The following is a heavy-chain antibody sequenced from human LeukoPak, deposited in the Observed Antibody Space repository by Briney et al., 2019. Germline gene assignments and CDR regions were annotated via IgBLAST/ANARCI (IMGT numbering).Heavy chain of an antibody. Sequence: PGGSLRLSCAASGFTFSSYAMSWVRQAPGKGLEWVSAISGSGSSTYYADSVKGRFTISRDNSKNTLYLQMNSLRAEDTAVYYCARDSSRLKGLDYWGQGTLVTVSS. J-gene: IGHJ4*02. V-gene: IGHV3-23*01. CDR3: ARDSSRLKGLDY. CDR2: ISGSGSST. CDR1: GFTFSSYA.